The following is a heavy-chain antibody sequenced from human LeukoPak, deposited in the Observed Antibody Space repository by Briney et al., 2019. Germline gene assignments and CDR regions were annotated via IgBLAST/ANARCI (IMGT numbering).Heavy chain of an antibody. J-gene: IGHJ3*02. CDR1: GFTFGSYG. V-gene: IGHV3-7*01. CDR2: IKYDGSEK. Sequence: PGGSLRLSCAASGFTFGSYGMSWVRQAPGKGLEWVANIKYDGSEKYYVDSVKGRFTISRDNAKNSLFLQMNSLRAEDTAVYYCARDRSDILTGYNDAFDIWGQGTMVTVSS. CDR3: ARDRSDILTGYNDAFDI. D-gene: IGHD3-9*01.